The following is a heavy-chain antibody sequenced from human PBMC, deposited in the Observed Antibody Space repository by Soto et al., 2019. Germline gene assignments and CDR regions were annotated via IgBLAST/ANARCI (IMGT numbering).Heavy chain of an antibody. J-gene: IGHJ4*02. CDR3: AGEEDYYDNSGYQSSIDY. V-gene: IGHV6-1*01. CDR1: GDMVSSASAA. Sequence: SPTLSLPCAISGDMVSSASAALTLSMQSPSRGLEGLGRTYYRSKWYNDYAVSVKRRITINPDTSNNQFSLQLNSVTPEDTAVYYCAGEEDYYDNSGYQSSIDYWGQGTLVTVSS. CDR2: TYYRSKWYN. D-gene: IGHD3-22*01.